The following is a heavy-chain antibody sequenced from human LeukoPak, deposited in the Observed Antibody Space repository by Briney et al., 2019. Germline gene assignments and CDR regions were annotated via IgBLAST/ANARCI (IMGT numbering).Heavy chain of an antibody. J-gene: IGHJ3*02. D-gene: IGHD3-22*01. CDR1: GSSFTSYW. CDR3: ARHSPDNQIDI. Sequence: GASLKISCKGSGSSFTSYWIGWVRPLPGKGLEWMGIIYPGDSDTRYSPSFQGQVTISADKSISTAYLQWSSLKASDTAMYYCARHSPDNQIDIWGQGTMVTVSS. CDR2: IYPGDSDT. V-gene: IGHV5-51*01.